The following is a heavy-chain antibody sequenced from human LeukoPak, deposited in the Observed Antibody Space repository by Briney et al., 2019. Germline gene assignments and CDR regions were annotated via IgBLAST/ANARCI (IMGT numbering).Heavy chain of an antibody. D-gene: IGHD3-22*01. Sequence: ATVKVSCKASGYTFTSYYMHWVRQAPGQGLEWMGIINPSGGSKCYAQKFQGRVTMTRDMSTSTVYMELSSLRSEDTAVYYCARDLEDYYDSSGYSAYFDYWGQGTLVTVSS. CDR3: ARDLEDYYDSSGYSAYFDY. J-gene: IGHJ4*02. V-gene: IGHV1-46*01. CDR1: GYTFTSYY. CDR2: INPSGGSK.